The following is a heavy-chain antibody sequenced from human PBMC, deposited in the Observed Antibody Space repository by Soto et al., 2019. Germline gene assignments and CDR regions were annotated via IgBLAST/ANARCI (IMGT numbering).Heavy chain of an antibody. J-gene: IGHJ5*02. CDR1: GFSFNSYW. CDR3: PRVPSSGWPWFDP. V-gene: IGHV3-53*01. CDR2: IYSGGST. D-gene: IGHD6-19*01. Sequence: GGSLSLSGAASGFSFNSYWMGCVRQAPGKGLERVSVIYSGGSTYYADSVKGLFTISRDNSKNTLYLQMNSLRAEDTAVYYCPRVPSSGWPWFDPWGHGTLVTV.